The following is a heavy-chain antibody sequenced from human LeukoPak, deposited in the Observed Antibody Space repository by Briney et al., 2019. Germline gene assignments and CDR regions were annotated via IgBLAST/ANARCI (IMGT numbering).Heavy chain of an antibody. D-gene: IGHD6-13*01. V-gene: IGHV3-30*02. Sequence: GGSLRLSCAASGFTFSNYAMHWVRQAPGKGLEWLAYIRYDGSSKYYADFVKGRFTISRDYSKNTLYLHMNSLRAEDTAVYYCATGYSSSWYGLVDYYYMDVWGKGTTVTVSS. J-gene: IGHJ6*03. CDR3: ATGYSSSWYGLVDYYYMDV. CDR2: IRYDGSSK. CDR1: GFTFSNYA.